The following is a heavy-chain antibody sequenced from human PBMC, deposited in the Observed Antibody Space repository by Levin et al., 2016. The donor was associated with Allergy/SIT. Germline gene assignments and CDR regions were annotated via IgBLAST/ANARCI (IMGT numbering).Heavy chain of an antibody. Sequence: WIRQPPGKGLVWVSRINSDGSSTSYADSVKGRFTISRDNAKNTLYLQMNSLRAEDTAVYYCARTEHVTYYYDSSGYYRYWGQGTLVTVSS. V-gene: IGHV3-74*01. CDR3: ARTEHVTYYYDSSGYYRY. CDR2: INSDGSST. D-gene: IGHD3-22*01. J-gene: IGHJ4*02.